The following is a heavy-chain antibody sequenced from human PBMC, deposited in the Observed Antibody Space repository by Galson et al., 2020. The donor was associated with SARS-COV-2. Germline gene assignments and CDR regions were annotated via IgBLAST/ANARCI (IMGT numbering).Heavy chain of an antibody. CDR2: IYYSGST. J-gene: IGHJ4*02. CDR1: GGSISSSSYY. V-gene: IGHV4-39*01. D-gene: IGHD6-13*01. Sequence: SETLSLTCTVSGGSISSSSYYWGWIRQPPGKGLEWIGSIYYSGSTYYNPSLKSRVTISVDTSKNQFSLKLSSVTAADTAVYYCARKGDSSSWGSVDYWGQGTLVTVSS. CDR3: ARKGDSSSWGSVDY.